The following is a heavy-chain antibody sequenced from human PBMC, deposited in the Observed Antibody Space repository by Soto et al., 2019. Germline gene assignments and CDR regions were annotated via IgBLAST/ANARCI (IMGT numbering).Heavy chain of an antibody. D-gene: IGHD5-12*01. V-gene: IGHV4-59*08. CDR3: ARHGGIVATRVFDY. CDR1: GGSISSYY. J-gene: IGHJ4*02. Sequence: SETLSLTCTVSGGSISSYYWSWIRQPPGKGLEWIGYIYYSGSTNYNPSLKSRVTISVDTSKNQFSLKLSSVTAADTAVYYCARHGGIVATRVFDYWGQGTPVTVSS. CDR2: IYYSGST.